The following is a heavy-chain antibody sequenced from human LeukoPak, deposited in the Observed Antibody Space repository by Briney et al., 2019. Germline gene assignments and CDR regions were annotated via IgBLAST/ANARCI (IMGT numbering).Heavy chain of an antibody. V-gene: IGHV3-48*03. CDR1: GFTFSSYE. J-gene: IGHJ4*02. CDR3: ARLSTVTTFDY. D-gene: IGHD4-17*01. Sequence: GGSLRLSCAASGFTFSSYEMNWVRQAPGKGLEWVSYISSSGSTIYYADSVKGRFTIFRDNAKNSLYLQMNSLRAEDTAVYYCARLSTVTTFDYWGQGTLVTVSS. CDR2: ISSSGSTI.